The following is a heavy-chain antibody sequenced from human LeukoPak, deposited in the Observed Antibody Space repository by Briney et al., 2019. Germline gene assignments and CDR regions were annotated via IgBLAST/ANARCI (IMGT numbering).Heavy chain of an antibody. V-gene: IGHV1-2*02. CDR2: INPNSWDT. Sequence: ASVKVSCKASGYTFTGYYMHGVRQAPGQGLEWMGWINPNSWDTKYAHKFQGRVTMTRDTSISTAYMELGRLRSDDTGVYYCARAIGYCSSTSCSPIGYYYYGMDVWGQGTTVTVSS. CDR3: ARAIGYCSSTSCSPIGYYYYGMDV. D-gene: IGHD2-2*01. CDR1: GYTFTGYY. J-gene: IGHJ6*02.